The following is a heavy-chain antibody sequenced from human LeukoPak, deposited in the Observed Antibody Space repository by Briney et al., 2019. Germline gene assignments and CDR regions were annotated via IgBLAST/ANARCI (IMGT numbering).Heavy chain of an antibody. Sequence: PGGPLRLSCAASGFTFSSYGMHWVRQAPGKGLEWVAFIRYDGSKKYYADSVKGRFTISRDNSKNTLYLQMNSLRAEDTAVYYCAKDRVLRYFDWLFDLDYWGQGTLVTVSS. CDR2: IRYDGSKK. J-gene: IGHJ4*02. D-gene: IGHD3-9*01. CDR1: GFTFSSYG. V-gene: IGHV3-30*02. CDR3: AKDRVLRYFDWLFDLDY.